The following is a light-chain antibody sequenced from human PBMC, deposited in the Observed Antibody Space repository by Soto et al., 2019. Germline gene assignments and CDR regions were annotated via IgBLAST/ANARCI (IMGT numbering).Light chain of an antibody. CDR3: QQYNNWPWT. Sequence: EIVMTQSPATLSVSPGERATLSCRASQSVSSNLAWYQQKPGQAPRLLIYGASTRATGLPARFSGSGSGTESTLTISSLQSEDFAVYYCQQYNNWPWTFGQGTKVEIK. V-gene: IGKV3-15*01. J-gene: IGKJ1*01. CDR1: QSVSSN. CDR2: GAS.